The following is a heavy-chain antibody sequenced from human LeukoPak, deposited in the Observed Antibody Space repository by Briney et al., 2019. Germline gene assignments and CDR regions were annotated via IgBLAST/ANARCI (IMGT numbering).Heavy chain of an antibody. CDR1: GFTFSSYG. J-gene: IGHJ4*02. D-gene: IGHD5-12*01. CDR3: WGNRRGYEYSCPFDY. CDR2: IWYDGSNK. Sequence: GGSLRLSCAASGFTFSSYGMHWVRQAPGKGLEWVAVIWYDGSNKYYADSVKGRFTISRDNSKNTLYLQMNSLRAEDTAVYYCWGNRRGYEYSCPFDYWGQGTLVTVSS. V-gene: IGHV3-33*01.